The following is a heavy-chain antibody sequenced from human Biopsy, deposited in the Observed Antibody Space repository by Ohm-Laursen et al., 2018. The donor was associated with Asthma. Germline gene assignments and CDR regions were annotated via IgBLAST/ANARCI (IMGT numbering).Heavy chain of an antibody. V-gene: IGHV1-2*06. CDR3: ARDFLFQHGSSWYYYYYGMDV. CDR2: INPNSGAT. CDR1: GYPFIGYH. Sequence: ASVKVSCKASGYPFIGYHIHWMRQAPGQGLEWMGRINPNSGATNYAQNLQGRVTMTRDTSISTAYMEVSRLRSDDTAVYYCARDFLFQHGSSWYYYYYGMDVWGQGTTVTVSS. D-gene: IGHD6-13*01. J-gene: IGHJ6*02.